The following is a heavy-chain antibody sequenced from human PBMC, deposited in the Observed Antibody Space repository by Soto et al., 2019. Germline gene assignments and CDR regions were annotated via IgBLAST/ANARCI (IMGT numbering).Heavy chain of an antibody. CDR1: GFTFNNYP. J-gene: IGHJ4*02. V-gene: IGHV3-23*01. Sequence: EVQLLESGGGLVQPGGSLRLSCAASGFTFNNYPLPWVRQAQGKGLEWFSAISGGGDTTSYADSVKGRFTVSRDGSKNTLYLQMSSLRAEDTALYYCAKGRGGSGSLTPRVDFWGQGTLVTVSS. CDR3: AKGRGGSGSLTPRVDF. D-gene: IGHD3-10*01. CDR2: ISGGGDTT.